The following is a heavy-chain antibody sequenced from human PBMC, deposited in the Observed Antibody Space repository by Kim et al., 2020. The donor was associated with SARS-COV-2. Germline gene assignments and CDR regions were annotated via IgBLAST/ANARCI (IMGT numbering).Heavy chain of an antibody. CDR1: GFTFSSYA. V-gene: IGHV3-13*04. CDR3: DSGPIVQGIRVTKGDVDV. Sequence: GGSLRLSCAASGFTFSSYAMHWVRQGTEKGLEWVSRIGTKPDTYYTDSVTHRYTISRDYAEDSFYTQINRMNNLNTADSSVDSGPIVQGIRVTKGDVDV. J-gene: IGHJ3*01. CDR2: IGTKPDT. D-gene: IGHD1-20*01.